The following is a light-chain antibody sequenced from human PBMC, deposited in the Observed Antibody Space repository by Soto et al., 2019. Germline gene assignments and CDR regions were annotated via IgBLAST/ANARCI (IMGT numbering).Light chain of an antibody. V-gene: IGKV1-5*01. CDR3: QQYYISWS. J-gene: IGKJ1*01. CDR2: DAS. Sequence: DIEISDSPSTLSASVGARVTVNCRASQSISSWLAWYQQKPGKAPKLLIYDASSLESGVPSRFSGSGSGTEFTLTISSLQPDDFATYYCQQYYISWSFGQGTKVDI. CDR1: QSISSW.